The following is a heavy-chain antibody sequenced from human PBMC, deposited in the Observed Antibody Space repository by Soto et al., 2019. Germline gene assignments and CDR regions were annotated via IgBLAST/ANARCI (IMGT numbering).Heavy chain of an antibody. D-gene: IGHD4-4*01. CDR3: ERGSSYSNYQLLGPLTDYYYYYFMEV. CDR1: GYTFTGYY. Sequence: ASVKVSCKASGYTFTGYYMHWVRQAPGQGLEWMGWINPNSGGTNYAQKFQGWVTMTRDTSISTAYVELSRLRSDDTAVYYCERGSSYSNYQLLGPLTDYYYYYFMEVWGKGSTV. V-gene: IGHV1-2*04. CDR2: INPNSGGT. J-gene: IGHJ6*03.